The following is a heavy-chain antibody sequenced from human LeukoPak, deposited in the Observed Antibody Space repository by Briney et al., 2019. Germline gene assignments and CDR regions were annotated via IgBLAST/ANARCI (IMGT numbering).Heavy chain of an antibody. CDR1: GFTFSIYW. Sequence: GGSLRLSCAASGFTFSIYWMHWVRQAPVKGLVWVSRINSDGSSTIYTDSVKGRFTISRDNAKNALYLQMNSLRAEDTAVYYCAKDLHYGSADYWGQGTLVTVSS. CDR2: INSDGSST. J-gene: IGHJ4*02. D-gene: IGHD3-10*01. CDR3: AKDLHYGSADY. V-gene: IGHV3-74*01.